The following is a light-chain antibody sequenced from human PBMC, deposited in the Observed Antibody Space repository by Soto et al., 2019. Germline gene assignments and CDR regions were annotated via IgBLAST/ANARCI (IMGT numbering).Light chain of an antibody. CDR2: AAS. J-gene: IGKJ1*01. V-gene: IGKV1-39*01. Sequence: DIQVTQSPSSLSASVGARVPLSCQTSQRVDSYIHWYQHQAGKAPKLLIYAASTLQDGVPSRFSGGGSGTDFSLIITRLQPEDSATYYCQQTYTSVATFGQGTKVDIK. CDR3: QQTYTSVAT. CDR1: QRVDSY.